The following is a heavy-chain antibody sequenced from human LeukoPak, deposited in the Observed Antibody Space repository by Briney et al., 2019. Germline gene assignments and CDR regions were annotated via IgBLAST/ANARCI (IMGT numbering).Heavy chain of an antibody. CDR3: ARAPTLYCSSTSCYAEDY. D-gene: IGHD2-2*01. Sequence: SGTLSLTCAVSGGSLSSSNWWSWVRPPPGKGLEWIGEIYHSGSTNYNPSLKSRVTISVDKSKNQFSLKLSSVTAADTAVYYCARAPTLYCSSTSCYAEDYWGQGTLVTVSS. J-gene: IGHJ4*02. CDR2: IYHSGST. CDR1: GGSLSSSNW. V-gene: IGHV4-4*02.